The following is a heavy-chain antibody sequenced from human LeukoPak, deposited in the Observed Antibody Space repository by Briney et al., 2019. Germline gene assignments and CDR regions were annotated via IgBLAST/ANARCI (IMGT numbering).Heavy chain of an antibody. V-gene: IGHV3-21*01. D-gene: IGHD2-2*01. CDR2: ISSSTNYI. CDR1: GFTFSSHS. CDR3: ARGLIVVVPAAHY. Sequence: PGGSLRLSCAASGFTFSSHSMNWVRQAPRKGLEWVSSISSSTNYIYYADSVKGRFTISRDNARDSLYLQMNSLRAEDTAVYYCARGLIVVVPAAHYWGQGTLVTVSS. J-gene: IGHJ4*02.